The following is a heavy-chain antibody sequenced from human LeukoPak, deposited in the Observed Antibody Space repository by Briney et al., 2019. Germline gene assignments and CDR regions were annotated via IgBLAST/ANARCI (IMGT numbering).Heavy chain of an antibody. Sequence: GGSLRLSCVASGFSFSNYGIHWVRQAPGKGLEWVTFMQYDGSDIFYADSVKGRFTISRDNSKNTVYLQMNSLRTEDTAVYYCAKDTQPGPATAPDYWGQGTLVTVSS. V-gene: IGHV3-30*02. CDR2: MQYDGSDI. CDR3: AKDTQPGPATAPDY. D-gene: IGHD2-2*01. J-gene: IGHJ4*02. CDR1: GFSFSNYG.